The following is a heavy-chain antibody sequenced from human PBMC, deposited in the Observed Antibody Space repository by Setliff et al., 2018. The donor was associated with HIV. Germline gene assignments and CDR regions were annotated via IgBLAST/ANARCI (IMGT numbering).Heavy chain of an antibody. D-gene: IGHD3-10*01. CDR2: IYPGDSDT. J-gene: IGHJ4*02. CDR1: GYYFTSYW. Sequence: PGESLKISCKGSGYYFTSYWIGWVRQMPGKGLEWMGIIYPGDSDTRISPSFQGQVTISADKSINTAYLQWNSLKTSDTAMYYCATMIRGVPMDYWGQGTLVTVSS. V-gene: IGHV5-51*01. CDR3: ATMIRGVPMDY.